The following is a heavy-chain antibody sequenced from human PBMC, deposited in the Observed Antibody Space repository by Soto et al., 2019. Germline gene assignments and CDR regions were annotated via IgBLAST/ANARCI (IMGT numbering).Heavy chain of an antibody. J-gene: IGHJ4*02. D-gene: IGHD3-10*01. Sequence: GGSLRLSCAASGFTFDDYAMHWVRQAPGKGLEWVSGISWNSGSIGYADSVKGRFTISRDNAKNSLYLQMNSLRAEDTALYYCAKDFGSGSYVGVLDYWGQGTLVTVSS. V-gene: IGHV3-9*01. CDR3: AKDFGSGSYVGVLDY. CDR1: GFTFDDYA. CDR2: ISWNSGSI.